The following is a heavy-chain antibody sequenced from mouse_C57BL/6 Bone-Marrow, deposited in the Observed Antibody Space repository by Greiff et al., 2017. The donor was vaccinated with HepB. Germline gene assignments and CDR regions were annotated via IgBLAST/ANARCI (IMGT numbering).Heavy chain of an antibody. CDR3: TTRSSYYAMDY. D-gene: IGHD3-1*01. V-gene: IGHV14-4*01. Sequence: EVQLQQSGAELVRPGASVKLSCTASGFNIKDDYMHWVKQRPEQGLEWIGWIDPENGDTEYASKFQGKATITADTSSNTAYLQLSSLTSEDTAVYYSTTRSSYYAMDYWGQGTSVTVSS. CDR1: GFNIKDDY. J-gene: IGHJ4*01. CDR2: IDPENGDT.